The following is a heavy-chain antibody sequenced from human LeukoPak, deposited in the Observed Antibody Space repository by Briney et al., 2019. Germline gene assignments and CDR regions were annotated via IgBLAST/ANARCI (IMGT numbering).Heavy chain of an antibody. Sequence: PGRSLRLSCAASGFTFSSYGIHWVRQAPGKGLEWVAVISYDGSNKYYADSVKGRFTISRDNSKNTLYLQMNSLRAEDTAMYYCAKDSSTSNYYYGLDIWGQGTTVTVSS. CDR2: ISYDGSNK. J-gene: IGHJ6*02. CDR1: GFTFSSYG. D-gene: IGHD6-13*01. V-gene: IGHV3-30*18. CDR3: AKDSSTSNYYYGLDI.